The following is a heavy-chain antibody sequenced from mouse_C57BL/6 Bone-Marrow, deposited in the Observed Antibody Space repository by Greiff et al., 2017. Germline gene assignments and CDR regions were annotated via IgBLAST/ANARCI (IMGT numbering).Heavy chain of an antibody. CDR3: ASAYYSNYTGWFDD. CDR2: INSDGGST. CDR1: EYEFPSHD. V-gene: IGHV5-2*01. D-gene: IGHD2-5*01. J-gene: IGHJ2*01. Sequence: EVQGVESGGGLVQPGESLKLSCESNEYEFPSHDMSWVRKTPEKRLELVAAINSDGGSTYYPDTMERRFIISRDNTKKTLYLQMSSLRSEATVLYCGASAYYSNYTGWFDDWGQGTTLTVSS.